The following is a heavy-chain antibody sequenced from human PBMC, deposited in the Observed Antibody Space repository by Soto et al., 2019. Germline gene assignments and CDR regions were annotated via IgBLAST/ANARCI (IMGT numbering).Heavy chain of an antibody. CDR1: DGSVSIGSYC. CDR2: IYYSGST. V-gene: IGHV4-61*01. J-gene: IGHJ4*02. Sequence: SETLSVTCTFSDGSVSIGSYCWRWIRQPPGKGLEWIGYIYYSGSTNYNPSLKSRVTISVDTSKNQLSLKLSSVTAADTAVYYCARDRIQISIFDYWGQGTMVTVSS. D-gene: IGHD5-18*01. CDR3: ARDRIQISIFDY.